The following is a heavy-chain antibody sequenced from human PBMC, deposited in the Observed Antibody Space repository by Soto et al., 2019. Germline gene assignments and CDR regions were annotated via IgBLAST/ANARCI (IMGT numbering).Heavy chain of an antibody. V-gene: IGHV3-23*01. CDR3: AKDRGGWPYYFDY. CDR2: ISGSGDNT. CDR1: TFKIYV. D-gene: IGHD6-19*01. Sequence: TFKIYVMDWFLKTPGKGLEWVSSISGSGDNTYYADSVKGRFTISRDNSKNTLYLQMNSLRAEDTAVYYCAKDRGGWPYYFDYWGQGTLVTVSS. J-gene: IGHJ4*02.